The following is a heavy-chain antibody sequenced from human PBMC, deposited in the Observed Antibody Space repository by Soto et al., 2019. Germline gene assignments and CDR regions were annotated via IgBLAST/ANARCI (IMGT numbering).Heavy chain of an antibody. J-gene: IGHJ3*02. CDR2: INPNRGGP. CDR1: GYRFTGYF. D-gene: IGHD6-13*01. CDR3: KREGGGIAAAGAGNDAFDI. Sequence: ASVNFACKVSGYRFTGYFMHSVRQAPGQALERMGWINPNRGGPNYAQKFQGRVTMTMDTSINTAYMELRWLRSEDTAVYYCKREGGGIAAAGAGNDAFDIWGQGTKVTVSS. V-gene: IGHV1-2*02.